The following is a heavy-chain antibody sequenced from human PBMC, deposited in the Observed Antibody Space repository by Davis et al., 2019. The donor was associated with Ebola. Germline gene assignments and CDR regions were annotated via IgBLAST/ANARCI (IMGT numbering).Heavy chain of an antibody. J-gene: IGHJ6*02. V-gene: IGHV4-30-2*01. CDR3: AMCFGYGDSFYYYYYGMDV. CDR1: GGSISSGGYS. CDR2: IYHSGST. D-gene: IGHD4-17*01. Sequence: PSETLSLTCAVSGGSISSGGYSWSWIRQPPGKGLEWIGYIYHSGSTYYNPSLKSRVTISVDTSKNQFSLKLSTVTAADTAVYYCAMCFGYGDSFYYYYYGMDVWGQGTTVTVSS.